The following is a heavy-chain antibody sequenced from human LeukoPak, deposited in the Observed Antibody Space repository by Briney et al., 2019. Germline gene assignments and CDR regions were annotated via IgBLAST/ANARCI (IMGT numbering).Heavy chain of an antibody. CDR2: INHSGST. J-gene: IGHJ4*02. CDR1: GGSFSGYY. CDR3: ARRGLDSSTNYFDY. Sequence: KSSETLSLTCAVYGGSFSGYYWSWIRQPPGKGLEWIGEINHSGSTNYNPSLKSRVTISVDTSKNQFSLKLSSVTAADTAVYYCARRGLDSSTNYFDYWGQGTLVTVSS. D-gene: IGHD2-2*01. V-gene: IGHV4-34*01.